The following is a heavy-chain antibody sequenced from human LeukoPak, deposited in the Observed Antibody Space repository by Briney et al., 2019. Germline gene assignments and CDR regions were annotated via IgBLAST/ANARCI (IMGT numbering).Heavy chain of an antibody. CDR2: IYHNGNA. D-gene: IGHD4-23*01. CDR1: SGSISTYY. CDR3: ARYLDYGGNSRVFQH. J-gene: IGHJ1*01. Sequence: SETLSLTCTVSSGSISTYYWSWIRQPPGKGLEWIGYIYHNGNANYNPSLKSRVTLSVDTSKNQFSLKLSSVTAADTAVYYCARYLDYGGNSRVFQHWGQGTLVAVSS. V-gene: IGHV4-59*12.